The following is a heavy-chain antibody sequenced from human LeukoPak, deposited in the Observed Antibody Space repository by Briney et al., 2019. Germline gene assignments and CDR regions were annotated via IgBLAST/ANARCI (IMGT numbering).Heavy chain of an antibody. D-gene: IGHD3-3*01. CDR2: FDPEDGET. Sequence: GASVKVSCKVSGYTXTELAMHGVRQAPGEGLEWMGGFDPEDGETVYAQKFQGRVTMTEDTSTDTAYMELSSLSSEDTAVYFCATYSGYYYYWGQGTLVTVSS. CDR3: ATYSGYYYY. V-gene: IGHV1-24*01. CDR1: GYTXTELA. J-gene: IGHJ4*02.